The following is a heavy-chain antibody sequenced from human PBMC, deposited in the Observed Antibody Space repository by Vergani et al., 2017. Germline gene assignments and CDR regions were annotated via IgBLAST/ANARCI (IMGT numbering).Heavy chain of an antibody. CDR2: ISWNSNSI. Sequence: EVQLEESGGGLVLPGRSLRLSCVASGVTSAGYAMHWVRQAPGKGLEWVSGISWNSNSIGYADSVKGRFTISRDNAKNFLYLQMNSLRAEDTALYYCAKDLGTSSGGGWFDPWGQGTLVTVSS. CDR1: GVTSAGYA. J-gene: IGHJ5*02. CDR3: AKDLGTSSGGGWFDP. V-gene: IGHV3-9*02. D-gene: IGHD6-6*01.